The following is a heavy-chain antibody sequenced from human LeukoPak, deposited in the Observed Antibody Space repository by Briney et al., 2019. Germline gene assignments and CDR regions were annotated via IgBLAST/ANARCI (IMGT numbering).Heavy chain of an antibody. Sequence: SAPTLVNPTQTLTLTCPCSGFSLSTSGVGLDWIRQPPAKALEWLDLIYWDDDKRYSPSLKSRLTITKDTSKNQVVLTMTNMDPVDTATYYCAHIYRPTGDYGDPRGYNYWGLGTLVTVSS. CDR3: AHIYRPTGDYGDPRGYNY. J-gene: IGHJ4*02. CDR1: GFSLSTSGVG. CDR2: IYWDDDK. V-gene: IGHV2-5*02. D-gene: IGHD4-17*01.